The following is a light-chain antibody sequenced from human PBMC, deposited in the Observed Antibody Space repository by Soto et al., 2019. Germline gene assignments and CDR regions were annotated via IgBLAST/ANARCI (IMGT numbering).Light chain of an antibody. J-gene: IGKJ2*01. Sequence: DIQMTQSPSTLSASVGDRVTITCRASQSISSWLAWYQQKPGKAPRLLIYRASTLESGIQSRFSGSGSGTEFTLTITSLQPDDFATYYCQQYNTNSYTFGQGTKLEIK. CDR3: QQYNTNSYT. CDR1: QSISSW. CDR2: RAS. V-gene: IGKV1-5*03.